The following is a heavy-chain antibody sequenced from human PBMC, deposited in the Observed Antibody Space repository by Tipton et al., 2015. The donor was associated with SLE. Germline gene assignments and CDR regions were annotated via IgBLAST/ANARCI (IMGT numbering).Heavy chain of an antibody. J-gene: IGHJ6*02. D-gene: IGHD6-6*01. Sequence: TLSLTCSVSGGSLDISTYYWGWIRQPPGKGLEWIGSIYYNGSTYYCPSLKSRVTIFLDMSKKQFSLKLNSVTAADTAVYFCVRHSYISARRGSGYYYYGMDVWGQGTTVTVSS. CDR2: IYYNGST. CDR1: GGSLDISTYY. CDR3: VRHSYISARRGSGYYYYGMDV. V-gene: IGHV4-39*01.